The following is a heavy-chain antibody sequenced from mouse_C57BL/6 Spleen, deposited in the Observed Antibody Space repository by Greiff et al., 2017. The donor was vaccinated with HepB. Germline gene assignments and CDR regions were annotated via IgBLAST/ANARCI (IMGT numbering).Heavy chain of an antibody. Sequence: EVQLQQSGPVLVKPGASVKMSCKASGYTFTDYYMNWVKQSHGKSLEWIGVINPYNGGTSSNQKFKGKATLTVDKSSSTAYMELNSLTSEDSAVYYCARSDGYYGGYYAMDYWGQGTSVTVSS. J-gene: IGHJ4*01. V-gene: IGHV1-19*01. CDR1: GYTFTDYY. CDR2: INPYNGGT. CDR3: ARSDGYYGGYYAMDY. D-gene: IGHD2-3*01.